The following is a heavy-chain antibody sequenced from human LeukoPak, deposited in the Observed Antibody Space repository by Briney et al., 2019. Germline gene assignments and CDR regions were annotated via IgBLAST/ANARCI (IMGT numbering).Heavy chain of an antibody. J-gene: IGHJ4*02. CDR2: IHYSEGT. Sequence: SETLSLTCTVSGASISSYYWSWIRQPPGQGVEWIWYIHYSEGTRYNPSLKSRVTISVDTTKNQFSLKLSSVSAADTAVYYCARQYYYYSIDSWGQGTLVTVSS. CDR1: GASISSYY. V-gene: IGHV4-59*08. D-gene: IGHD3-22*01. CDR3: ARQYYYYSIDS.